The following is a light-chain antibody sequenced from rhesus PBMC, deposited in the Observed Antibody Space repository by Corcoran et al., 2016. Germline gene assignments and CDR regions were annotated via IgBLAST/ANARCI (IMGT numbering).Light chain of an antibody. CDR1: QGISNW. CDR2: RAS. V-gene: IGKV1-69*01. Sequence: DIQMTQSPSSLSASVGDRVTITCRVSQGISNWLAWYQQKPGKAPKLLIYRASNLETGVPSRFSGSGSGTDFTLTLSSLQPGDIATYYCQQLDNSPYSFGRGTKVEIE. J-gene: IGKJ2*01. CDR3: QQLDNSPYS.